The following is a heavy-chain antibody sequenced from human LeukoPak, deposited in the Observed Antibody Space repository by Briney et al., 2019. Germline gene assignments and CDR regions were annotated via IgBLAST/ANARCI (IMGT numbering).Heavy chain of an antibody. CDR3: AGNGRIAAARFYY. J-gene: IGHJ4*02. D-gene: IGHD6-13*01. Sequence: SETLSLTCAVYGGSFSGYYWSWIRQPPGKGLEWIGEINHSGSTNYNPSLKSRVTISVDTSKNQFSLKLSSVTAADTAVYYCAGNGRIAAARFYYWGQGTLVTVSS. V-gene: IGHV4-34*01. CDR1: GGSFSGYY. CDR2: INHSGST.